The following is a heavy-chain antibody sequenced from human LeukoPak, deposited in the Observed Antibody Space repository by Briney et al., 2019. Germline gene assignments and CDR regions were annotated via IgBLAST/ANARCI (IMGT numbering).Heavy chain of an antibody. CDR1: GFTFIGYY. Sequence: ASVKVSCKASGFTFIGYYMQWVRQAPGQGLEWMAWINLDSGGTNYAQKFQGRVTLTTDTSISTTYMEVRRLRSDDTAIYYCARGSGNRGMDVWGQGTTVTVSS. CDR3: ARGSGNRGMDV. CDR2: INLDSGGT. V-gene: IGHV1-2*02. D-gene: IGHD3-10*01. J-gene: IGHJ6*02.